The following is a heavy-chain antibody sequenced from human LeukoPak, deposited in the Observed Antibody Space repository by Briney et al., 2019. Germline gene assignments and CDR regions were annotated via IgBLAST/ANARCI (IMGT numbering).Heavy chain of an antibody. Sequence: GASVKVSCMASGYTFTSLDINWVRQAAGQGLEWMGWMNPTSGATGYAWKFQGRVTMTRSTSMSTAYMELSSLTSEDTAVYYCARGITEGVDYWGQGTLVTVSS. V-gene: IGHV1-8*01. CDR1: GYTFTSLD. CDR3: ARGITEGVDY. J-gene: IGHJ4*02. D-gene: IGHD1-26*01. CDR2: MNPTSGAT.